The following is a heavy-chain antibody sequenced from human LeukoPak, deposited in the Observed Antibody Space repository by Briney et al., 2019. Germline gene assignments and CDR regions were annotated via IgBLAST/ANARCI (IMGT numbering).Heavy chain of an antibody. CDR2: INWSGGST. V-gene: IGHV3-20*04. CDR3: ARAPITSPFYFDY. Sequence: GGSLRLSCTASGFAFDEHGMSWVRQVPGKRLEWVSGINWSGGSTGYADPLRGRFTISRDNAKNSLYLQMDSLRAEDTALYYCARAPITSPFYFDYWGQGPLVTVSS. CDR1: GFAFDEHG. J-gene: IGHJ4*02. D-gene: IGHD2-2*01.